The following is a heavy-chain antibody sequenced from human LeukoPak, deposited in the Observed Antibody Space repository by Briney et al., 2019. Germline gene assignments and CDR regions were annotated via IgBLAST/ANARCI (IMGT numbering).Heavy chain of an antibody. CDR2: IYYSGST. Sequence: PSETLSLTCTVSGGSISSGGYYWNWIRQHPGKGLEWIGYIYYSGSTYYNPSLKSRVTISVDTSKNQFSLKLSSVTAADTAVYYCARSIAANFDYWGQGTLVTVSS. J-gene: IGHJ4*02. D-gene: IGHD6-6*01. CDR3: ARSIAANFDY. V-gene: IGHV4-31*03. CDR1: GGSISSGGYY.